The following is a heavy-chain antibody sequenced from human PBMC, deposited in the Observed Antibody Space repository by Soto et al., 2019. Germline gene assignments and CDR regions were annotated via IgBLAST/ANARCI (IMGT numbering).Heavy chain of an antibody. CDR1: GFSFGEYA. J-gene: IGHJ4*02. Sequence: EAQLVESGGGLVKPGRSLRLSCTTSGFSFGEYAMSWVRQAPGKGLEWVGFIRSKRYGGTAEYAATVKGRISISRDDSKSIAYLEMISLKTEDSAVYYCARLPPHPRPEFDYWGQGTLVTVSS. V-gene: IGHV3-49*04. CDR3: ARLPPHPRPEFDY. CDR2: IRSKRYGGTA.